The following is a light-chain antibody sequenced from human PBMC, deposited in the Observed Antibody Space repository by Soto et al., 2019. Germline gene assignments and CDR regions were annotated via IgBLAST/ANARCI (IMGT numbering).Light chain of an antibody. J-gene: IGKJ5*01. V-gene: IGKV3-11*01. CDR1: QSIHTS. CDR3: QQRNVWPPIT. Sequence: VLTQSPATLSLSTGERATLSCRASQSIHTSLAWYQQKPGQTPRLVVYDSTLRANGVPDRFGGSRSGTEFTLTINNLEPEDFAVYYCQQRNVWPPITFGQGKRLEI. CDR2: DST.